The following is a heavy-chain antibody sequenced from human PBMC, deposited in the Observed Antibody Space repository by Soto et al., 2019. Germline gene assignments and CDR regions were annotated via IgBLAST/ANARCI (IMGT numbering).Heavy chain of an antibody. V-gene: IGHV1-18*04. CDR3: ARDTGDGTFDF. Sequence: ASVKVSCKASGYTFSSHDINWVRQAPGQGLEWMGWISAYTGNTNYAQKYQDRVTISRDTSASTAYMELTSLRSEDTAVYYCARDTGDGTFDFWGQGTLVTVSS. CDR1: GYTFSSHD. J-gene: IGHJ4*02. D-gene: IGHD7-27*01. CDR2: ISAYTGNT.